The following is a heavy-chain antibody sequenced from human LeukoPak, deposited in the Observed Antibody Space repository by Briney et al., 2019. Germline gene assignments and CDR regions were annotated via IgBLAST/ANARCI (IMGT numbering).Heavy chain of an antibody. V-gene: IGHV1-8*01. Sequence: ASLKDSSKASGYTFTSYDINWVRQATGQGLEWMGWMYANSGNTGYAQKFQGRVTMTRNTSISTDYMELSSLRSQSTAVYYCERGITIFGVVMIYYFDCWGQGTLVTVSS. CDR3: ERGITIFGVVMIYYFDC. D-gene: IGHD3-3*01. J-gene: IGHJ4*02. CDR1: GYTFTSYD. CDR2: MYANSGNT.